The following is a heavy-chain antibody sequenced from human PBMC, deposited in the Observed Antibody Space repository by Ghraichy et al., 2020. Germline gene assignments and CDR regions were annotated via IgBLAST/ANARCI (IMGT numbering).Heavy chain of an antibody. Sequence: ASVKVSCKASGYNFTSYAMHWVRQAPGQRLEWMGWINAGNGNTKYSQKFQGRVTITRDTSASTAYMELSSLRSEDTAVYYCARDEGIVVVPAAIWGQLTLVTVSS. D-gene: IGHD2-2*01. CDR2: INAGNGNT. CDR1: GYNFTSYA. CDR3: ARDEGIVVVPAAI. J-gene: IGHJ4*02. V-gene: IGHV1-3*01.